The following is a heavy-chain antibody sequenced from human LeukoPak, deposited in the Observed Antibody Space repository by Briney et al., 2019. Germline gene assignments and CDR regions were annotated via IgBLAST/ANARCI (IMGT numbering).Heavy chain of an antibody. D-gene: IGHD5-18*01. J-gene: IGHJ4*02. Sequence: GGSLRLSCAASGFTFNDYTMHWVRQAPGKGLEWVSLISWDGGSTYYADSVKGRFTISRDNSKNSLYLQMNSLRTEDTAFYYCAKDMSYGYGGPPLFDYWGQGTLVTVSS. CDR3: AKDMSYGYGGPPLFDY. CDR2: ISWDGGST. CDR1: GFTFNDYT. V-gene: IGHV3-43*01.